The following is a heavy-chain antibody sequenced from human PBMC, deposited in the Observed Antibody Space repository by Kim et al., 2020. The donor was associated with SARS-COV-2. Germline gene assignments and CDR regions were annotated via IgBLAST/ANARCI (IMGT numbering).Heavy chain of an antibody. D-gene: IGHD6-19*01. CDR3: ARAIAVASNAFDI. J-gene: IGHJ3*02. V-gene: IGHV1-46*01. Sequence: YEPKFQGSVTMTRDTSTSTVYMELSSLRSEDTAVYYCARAIAVASNAFDIWGQGTMVTVSS.